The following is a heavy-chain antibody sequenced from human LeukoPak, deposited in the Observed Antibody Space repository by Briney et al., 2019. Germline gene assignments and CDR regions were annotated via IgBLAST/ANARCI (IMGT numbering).Heavy chain of an antibody. CDR2: INPNSGGT. J-gene: IGHJ4*02. V-gene: IGHV1-2*02. CDR3: ASGDRITISARGYYFDY. Sequence: ASVQVSCKASGYTFTGYYMHWVRQAPGQGLEWMGRINPNSGGTNYGQKFQGRVTMTRDTSISTAYMELSRLRSDDTAVYYCASGDRITISARGYYFDYWGQGTLVTVSS. D-gene: IGHD3-3*01. CDR1: GYTFTGYY.